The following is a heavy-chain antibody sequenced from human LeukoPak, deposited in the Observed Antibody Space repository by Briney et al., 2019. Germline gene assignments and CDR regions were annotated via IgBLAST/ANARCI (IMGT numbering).Heavy chain of an antibody. V-gene: IGHV3-30*03. CDR1: GFTFSSYG. CDR3: ARVDPITIFGVVTEDGAFDY. D-gene: IGHD3-3*01. CDR2: ISYDGSNK. J-gene: IGHJ4*02. Sequence: GGSLRLSCAASGFTFSSYGMHWVRQAPGKGLEWVAVISYDGSNKYYADSVKGRFTISRDNAKNSLYLQMNSLRAEDTAVYYCARVDPITIFGVVTEDGAFDYWGQGTLVTVSS.